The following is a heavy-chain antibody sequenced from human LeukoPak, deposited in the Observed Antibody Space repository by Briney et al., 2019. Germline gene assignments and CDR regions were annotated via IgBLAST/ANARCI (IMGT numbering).Heavy chain of an antibody. V-gene: IGHV3-23*01. D-gene: IGHD3-10*01. CDR2: ISGSGGST. Sequence: GGSLRLSCAASGFTFSSYAMSWVRQAPGKGLEWVSAISGSGGSTYYADSVKGRFTISRDNSKNTLYLQTNSLRAEDTAVYYCAKSRVWFGEYYYYGMDVWGQGTTVTVSS. J-gene: IGHJ6*02. CDR1: GFTFSSYA. CDR3: AKSRVWFGEYYYYGMDV.